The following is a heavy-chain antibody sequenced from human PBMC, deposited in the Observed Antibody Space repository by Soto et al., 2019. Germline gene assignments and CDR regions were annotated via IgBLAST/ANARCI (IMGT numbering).Heavy chain of an antibody. J-gene: IGHJ6*02. V-gene: IGHV1-69*01. CDR1: GGTFSSYA. D-gene: IGHD1-26*01. Sequence: QVQLVQSGAEVKKPGSSVKVSCKASGGTFSSYAISWVRQAPGQGLEWMGGIIPIFGTANYAQKFQGRVTISADESTSTAYMELSSLRSEDTAVYYCARGPKGSTTYYYYGMDVWGQGTTVTVSS. CDR3: ARGPKGSTTYYYYGMDV. CDR2: IIPIFGTA.